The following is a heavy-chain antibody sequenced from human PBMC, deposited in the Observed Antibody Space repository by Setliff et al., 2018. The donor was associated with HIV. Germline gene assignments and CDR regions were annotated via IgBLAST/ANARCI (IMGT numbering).Heavy chain of an antibody. V-gene: IGHV4-34*01. J-gene: IGHJ6*04. CDR3: AKEGSWSSSWHQMDV. CDR1: GGSFSGFY. CDR2: INHSGKT. D-gene: IGHD6-13*01. Sequence: SETLSLTCAVYGGSFSGFYWSWIRQAPGKGLEWIGEINHSGKTNYNPSLKSRITLSVDTSENQFALKLASVTAADTAVYYCAKEGSWSSSWHQMDVWGKGTTVTVSS.